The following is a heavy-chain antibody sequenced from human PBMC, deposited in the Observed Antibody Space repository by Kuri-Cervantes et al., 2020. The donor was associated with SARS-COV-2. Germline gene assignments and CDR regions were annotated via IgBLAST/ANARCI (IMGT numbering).Heavy chain of an antibody. CDR2: ISAYNGNT. D-gene: IGHD6-13*01. Sequence: ASVKVSCKASGYTFTSYGISWVRQAPGQGLEWMGWISAYNGNTNYAQKFQGRVTITADESTSTAYMELSSLRSEDTAVYYCARSGSSWPKYRYFDLWGRGTLVTVSS. CDR1: GYTFTSYG. V-gene: IGHV1-18*01. CDR3: ARSGSSWPKYRYFDL. J-gene: IGHJ2*01.